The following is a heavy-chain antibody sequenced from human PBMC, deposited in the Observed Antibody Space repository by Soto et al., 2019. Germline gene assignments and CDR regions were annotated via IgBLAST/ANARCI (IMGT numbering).Heavy chain of an antibody. D-gene: IGHD3-10*01. CDR3: ARGLILWFGELSRRGGYYYDMDV. Sequence: QVQLQQWGAGLLKPSETLSLTCAVYGGSFSGYQWTWIRQTPGKGLEWIGEINDSGNINYHPSLKSRVSILLDTPKKQISLKLSSVTAADSAVYYCARGLILWFGELSRRGGYYYDMDVWGKGTTVTVSS. CDR1: GGSFSGYQ. V-gene: IGHV4-34*01. J-gene: IGHJ6*03. CDR2: INDSGNI.